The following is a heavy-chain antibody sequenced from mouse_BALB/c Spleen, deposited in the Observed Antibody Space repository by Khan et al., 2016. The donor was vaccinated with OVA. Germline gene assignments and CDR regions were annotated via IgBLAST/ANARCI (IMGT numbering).Heavy chain of an antibody. CDR2: IDPANDNS. D-gene: IGHD4-1*01. Sequence: VQLKQSGAELVKPGASVKLSCTASGFNIKDTHMHWVKQRPEQGLEWIGRIDPANDNSKYDPRFQGKAPITADTSSNTAYLHLSSLTSEDTAVYYCAPAGTGDYFDYWGQGTTLTVSS. J-gene: IGHJ2*01. V-gene: IGHV14-3*02. CDR3: APAGTGDYFDY. CDR1: GFNIKDTH.